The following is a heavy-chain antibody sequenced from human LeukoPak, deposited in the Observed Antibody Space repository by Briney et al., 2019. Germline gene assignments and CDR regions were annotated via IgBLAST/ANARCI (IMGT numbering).Heavy chain of an antibody. J-gene: IGHJ4*02. V-gene: IGHV1-2*02. CDR1: GYTFTGYY. CDR3: ARSSLVLVDYFDY. CDR2: INPNSGGT. D-gene: IGHD2-8*02. Sequence: ASVKVSCKASGYTFTGYYMHWVRQAPGQGLEWMGWINPNSGGTNYAQKFQGRVTMTRDTSISTAYMELSRLRSDDTAVYYCARSSLVLVDYFDYWGQGTLVTVSP.